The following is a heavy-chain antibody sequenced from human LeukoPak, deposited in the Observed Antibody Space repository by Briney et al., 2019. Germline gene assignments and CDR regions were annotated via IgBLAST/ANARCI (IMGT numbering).Heavy chain of an antibody. D-gene: IGHD3-22*01. CDR1: GFTFSSYA. V-gene: IGHV3-23*01. CDR3: AKVSGTMIVVVIDAFDI. J-gene: IGHJ3*02. Sequence: GGSLRLSCAASGFTFSSYAMSWVRQAPGKGLEWVSAISGSGGSTYYADSVKGRFTISRDNSKNTLYLQMNSLRAEDTAVYYCAKVSGTMIVVVIDAFDIWGQGTMVTVSS. CDR2: ISGSGGST.